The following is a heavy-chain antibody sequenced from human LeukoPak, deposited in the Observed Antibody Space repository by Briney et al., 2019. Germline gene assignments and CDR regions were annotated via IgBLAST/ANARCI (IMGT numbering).Heavy chain of an antibody. CDR3: ARRYDSSAYYPY. CDR1: GYSFTNYW. D-gene: IGHD3-22*01. J-gene: IGHJ4*02. CDR2: TYPGDSDT. V-gene: IGHV5-51*01. Sequence: GESLQISCKGSGYSFTNYWIGWVRQLPGKGLEWMGLTYPGDSDTRYSPSFQGQVTISADKSINTAYLQWSSLKASDTAMYYCARRYDSSAYYPYWGQGTLVTVSS.